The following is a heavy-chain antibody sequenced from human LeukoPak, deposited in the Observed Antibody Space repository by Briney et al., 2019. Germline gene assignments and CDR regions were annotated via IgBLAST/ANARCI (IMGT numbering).Heavy chain of an antibody. Sequence: SGGSLRLSCAASGFTFSSYAMSWVRQAPGKGLEGVLGIIGTSSYTYSADFVKGRFAISRDNSMNTLWLQMSSLRVEDTAVYYCAKGSNFYASGSHFDVWGQGTLVTVSS. CDR2: IIGTSSYT. D-gene: IGHD3-10*01. J-gene: IGHJ4*02. V-gene: IGHV3-23*01. CDR3: AKGSNFYASGSHFDV. CDR1: GFTFSSYA.